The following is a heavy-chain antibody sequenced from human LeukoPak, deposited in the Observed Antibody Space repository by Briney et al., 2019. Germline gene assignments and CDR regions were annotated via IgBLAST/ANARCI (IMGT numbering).Heavy chain of an antibody. CDR1: GGSFSGYY. J-gene: IGHJ5*02. CDR2: INHSGST. V-gene: IGHV4-34*01. CDR3: TIIRVDTAMNWFDP. D-gene: IGHD5-18*01. Sequence: SETLSLTCAVYGGSFSGYYWSWIRQPPGKGLEWIGEINHSGSTNYNPSLKSRVTISVDTSKNQFSLKLSSVTAADTAVYYCTIIRVDTAMNWFDPWGQGTLVTVSS.